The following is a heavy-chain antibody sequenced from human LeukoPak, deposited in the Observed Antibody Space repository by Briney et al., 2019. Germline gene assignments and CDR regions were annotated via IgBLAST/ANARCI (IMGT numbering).Heavy chain of an antibody. Sequence: GASVKVSCKASRYTFTSYAMHWVRQAPGQRLEWMGWINAGNGNTKYSQKLQGRVTMTTDTSTSTAYMELRSLRSDDTAVYYCARLGWSGYYEGDTVVGYYYYMDVWGKGTTVTVSS. J-gene: IGHJ6*03. D-gene: IGHD3-3*01. CDR3: ARLGWSGYYEGDTVVGYYYYMDV. V-gene: IGHV1-3*01. CDR1: RYTFTSYA. CDR2: INAGNGNT.